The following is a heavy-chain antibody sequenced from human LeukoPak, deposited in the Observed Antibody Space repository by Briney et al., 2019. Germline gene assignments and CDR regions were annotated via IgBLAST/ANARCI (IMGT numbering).Heavy chain of an antibody. Sequence: ASVKVSCKASGYTFASYDINWVRQATGQGLEWMGWMNPNSGNTGYAQKFQGRVTMTRNTSISTAYMELSSLRSEDTAVYYCAHYGSGSYYYYYGMDVWGQGTTVTVSS. D-gene: IGHD3-10*01. CDR3: AHYGSGSYYYYYGMDV. CDR2: MNPNSGNT. CDR1: GYTFASYD. J-gene: IGHJ6*02. V-gene: IGHV1-8*01.